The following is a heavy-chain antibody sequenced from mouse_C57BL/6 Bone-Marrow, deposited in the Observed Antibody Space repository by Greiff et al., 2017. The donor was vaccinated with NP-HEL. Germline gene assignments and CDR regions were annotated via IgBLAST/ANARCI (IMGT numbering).Heavy chain of an antibody. J-gene: IGHJ2*01. Sequence: EVKLVESGGGLVKPGGSLKLSCGASGFTFSSYAMSWVRQTPEKRLEWVATISDGGSYTYYPDNVKGRFTISRDNAKNNLYLQMSHLKSEDTTMYYCARDQGLLSFDYWGQGTTLTVSS. CDR3: ARDQGLLSFDY. CDR1: GFTFSSYA. CDR2: ISDGGSYT. D-gene: IGHD2-10*01. V-gene: IGHV5-4*01.